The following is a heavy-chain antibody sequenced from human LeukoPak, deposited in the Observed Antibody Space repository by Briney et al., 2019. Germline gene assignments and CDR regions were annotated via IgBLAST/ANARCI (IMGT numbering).Heavy chain of an antibody. V-gene: IGHV4-38-2*02. Sequence: SETLSLTCAVSGYSITSGYYWGCIQQPPGKGLEWIGSIYHSGSTYYNPSLKSRVTISVDTSKNQFSLKLSSVTAADTAVYYCARDRPAKDIVVVPAAMDYMDVWGKGTTVTVSS. CDR1: GYSITSGYY. D-gene: IGHD2-2*01. CDR2: IYHSGST. J-gene: IGHJ6*03. CDR3: ARDRPAKDIVVVPAAMDYMDV.